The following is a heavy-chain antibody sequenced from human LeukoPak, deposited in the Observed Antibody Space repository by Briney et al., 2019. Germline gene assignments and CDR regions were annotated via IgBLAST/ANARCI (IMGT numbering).Heavy chain of an antibody. CDR3: ARGLGYGVFDP. D-gene: IGHD6-13*01. J-gene: IGHJ5*02. V-gene: IGHV1-3*01. CDR1: GYTFTTYA. Sequence: GASVKVSCKASGYTFTTYALTCVRPAPGQRLEWMGWINVGNGNTKSSQKFQGRVTITRDMSASTAYMELSSLRSEDTAVYYCARGLGYGVFDPWGQGTLVTVSS. CDR2: INVGNGNT.